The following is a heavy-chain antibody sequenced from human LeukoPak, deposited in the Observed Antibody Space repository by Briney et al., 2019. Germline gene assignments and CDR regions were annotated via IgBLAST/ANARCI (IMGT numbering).Heavy chain of an antibody. CDR3: ARAAGRITIFGVVISGWFDP. V-gene: IGHV1-69*05. CDR2: IIPIFGTA. J-gene: IGHJ5*02. Sequence: SVKVSCKASGGTFSSYAICWVRQAPGQGLEWMGGIIPIFGTANYAQKFQGRVTITTDESTSTAYMELSSLRSEDTAVYYCARAAGRITIFGVVISGWFDPWGQGTLVTVSS. CDR1: GGTFSSYA. D-gene: IGHD3-3*01.